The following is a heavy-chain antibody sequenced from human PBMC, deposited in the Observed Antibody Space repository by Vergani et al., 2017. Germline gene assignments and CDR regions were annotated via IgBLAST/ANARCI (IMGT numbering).Heavy chain of an antibody. CDR3: ASKGGVLMVYAMQNAFDI. J-gene: IGHJ3*02. V-gene: IGHV3-7*01. Sequence: EVQLVESGGGLVQPGGSLRLSCAASGFTFSSYWMSWVRQAPGKGLEWVANIKQDGSEKYYVDSVKGRFTISRDNAKNSLYLQMNSLRAEDTAVYYCASKGGVLMVYAMQNAFDIWGQGTMVTVSS. CDR2: IKQDGSEK. CDR1: GFTFSSYW. D-gene: IGHD2-8*01.